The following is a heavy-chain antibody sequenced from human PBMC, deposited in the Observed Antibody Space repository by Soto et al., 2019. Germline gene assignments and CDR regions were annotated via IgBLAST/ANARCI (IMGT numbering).Heavy chain of an antibody. J-gene: IGHJ5*02. D-gene: IGHD2-15*01. V-gene: IGHV3-21*01. CDR2: ISSSSSYI. CDR1: GFTFSSYS. Sequence: GGSLRLSCAASGFTFSSYSMNWVRQAPGKGLEWVSSISSSSSYIYYADSVKGRFTISKDNAENSLYLQMNSLRAEDTAVYYCAREWAAPGGWFDPWGQGTLVTVSS. CDR3: AREWAAPGGWFDP.